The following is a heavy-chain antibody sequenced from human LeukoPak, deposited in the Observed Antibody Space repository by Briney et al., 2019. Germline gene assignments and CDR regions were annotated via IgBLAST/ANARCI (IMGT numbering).Heavy chain of an antibody. CDR3: ARTVHSYYFDY. V-gene: IGHV6-1*01. D-gene: IGHD4-17*01. Sequence: SQTLSLTCAISGDIVSSDSAAWHWIRQSPSRGLEWLGRTYYRSKWYNDYAVSVKSRISINPDTSKNQFSLQLNSVTPEDTAVYYCARTVHSYYFDYWGQETLVTVSS. J-gene: IGHJ4*02. CDR1: GDIVSSDSAA. CDR2: TYYRSKWYN.